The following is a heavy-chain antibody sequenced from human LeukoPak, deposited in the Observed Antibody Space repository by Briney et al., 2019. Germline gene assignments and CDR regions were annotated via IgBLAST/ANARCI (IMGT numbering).Heavy chain of an antibody. CDR1: GFTFSSYS. D-gene: IGHD3-10*01. J-gene: IGHJ5*02. V-gene: IGHV3-23*01. CDR2: ISGSGGST. Sequence: GGSLRLSCAASGFTFSSYSMNWVRQAPGKGLEWVSAISGSGGSTYYADSVKGRFTISRDNSKNTLYLQMNSQRAEDTALYYCAKDIRPTYYYGGEFDPWGQGTLDTVSS. CDR3: AKDIRPTYYYGGEFDP.